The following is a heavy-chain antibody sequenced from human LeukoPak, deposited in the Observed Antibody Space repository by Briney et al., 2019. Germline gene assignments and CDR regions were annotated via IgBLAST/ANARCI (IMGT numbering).Heavy chain of an antibody. CDR2: INHSGST. CDR1: GGYLSGYF. Sequence: PSETLSLTCAVYGGYLSGYFWNWIRQPPGKGLEWIGKINHSGSTHHNPSLKSRVTISIDTSKNQISLKLSSVTAADTAVYYCARGPDSGSYFAWFGPWGQGTLVTVSS. J-gene: IGHJ5*02. CDR3: ARGPDSGSYFAWFGP. D-gene: IGHD3-10*01. V-gene: IGHV4-34*01.